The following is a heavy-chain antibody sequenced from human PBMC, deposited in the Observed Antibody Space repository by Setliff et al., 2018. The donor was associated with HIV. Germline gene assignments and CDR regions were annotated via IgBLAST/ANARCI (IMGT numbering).Heavy chain of an antibody. J-gene: IGHJ5*02. Sequence: PSETLSLTCTVSGGSISSGSYYWSWIRQPAGKGLEWIGRIYTSGNTNYDPSLKSRVTISVDTSKNQFSLKLSSVTAADTAVYYCARDRHSSGLGSYGPWGPGILVTVSS. CDR3: ARDRHSSGLGSYGP. D-gene: IGHD3-10*01. V-gene: IGHV4-61*02. CDR1: GGSISSGSYY. CDR2: IYTSGNT.